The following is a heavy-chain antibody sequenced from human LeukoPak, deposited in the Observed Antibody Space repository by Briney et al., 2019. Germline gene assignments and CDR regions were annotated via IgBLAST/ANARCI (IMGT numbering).Heavy chain of an antibody. V-gene: IGHV3-30*18. Sequence: GRSLRLSCVASGFIFSTYGMNWVRQAPGKGLEWVAVISYEGGNKDYSDSVKGRFTFSRDNSKSTLYLQLNSLRADDTAVYYCAKDRHRGGYDPDGMDVWGQGTTVTVSS. CDR2: ISYEGGNK. CDR1: GFIFSTYG. CDR3: AKDRHRGGYDPDGMDV. J-gene: IGHJ6*02. D-gene: IGHD5-24*01.